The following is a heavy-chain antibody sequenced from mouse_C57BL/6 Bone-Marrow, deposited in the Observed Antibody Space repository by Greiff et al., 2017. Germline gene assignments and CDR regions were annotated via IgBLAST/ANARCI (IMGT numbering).Heavy chain of an antibody. Sequence: EVMLVESGGGLVKPGGSLKLSCAASGFTFSSYTMSWVRQTPEKRLEWVATISGGGGNTYYPDSVKGRFTISRDNAKNTLYLQMSSLRSEDTALYYCARQGAGSSSFDYWGQGTTLTVSS. J-gene: IGHJ2*01. CDR2: ISGGGGNT. D-gene: IGHD1-1*01. CDR1: GFTFSSYT. V-gene: IGHV5-9*01. CDR3: ARQGAGSSSFDY.